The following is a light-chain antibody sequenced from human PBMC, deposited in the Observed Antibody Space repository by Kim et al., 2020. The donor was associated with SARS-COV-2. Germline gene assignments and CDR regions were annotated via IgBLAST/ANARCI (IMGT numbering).Light chain of an antibody. CDR3: QTWGTGIHV. J-gene: IGLJ3*02. CDR1: SGHSSNA. Sequence: QLVLTQSPSASASLGASVKLTCTLSSGHSSNAIAWHQQQPERGPRYLMKLNSDGSHSKGDGIPDRFSCSSSGAERYRTISSLQSEDEADYCCQTWGTGIHVFGGGTQLTVL. CDR2: LNSDGSH. V-gene: IGLV4-69*01.